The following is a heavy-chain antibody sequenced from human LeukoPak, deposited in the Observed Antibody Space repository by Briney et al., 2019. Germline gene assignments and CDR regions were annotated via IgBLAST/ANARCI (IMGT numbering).Heavy chain of an antibody. CDR3: ARDDSSGYYHHLFDY. Sequence: ASVKVSCKASGYTFTGYYMHWVRQAPGQGLEWMGWINPNSGGTNYAQKFQGRVTMTRDTSISTAYMELSRLRSDDTAVYYCARDDSSGYYHHLFDYWGQGTLVTVSS. J-gene: IGHJ4*02. CDR1: GYTFTGYY. CDR2: INPNSGGT. V-gene: IGHV1-2*02. D-gene: IGHD3-22*01.